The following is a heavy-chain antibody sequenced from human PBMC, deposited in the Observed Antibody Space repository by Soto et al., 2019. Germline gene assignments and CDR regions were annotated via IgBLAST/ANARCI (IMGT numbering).Heavy chain of an antibody. V-gene: IGHV3-30*18. J-gene: IGHJ1*01. CDR3: AKDQGGSPLAPYFQH. Sequence: GGSLRLSCAASGFTFSSYGMHWVRQAPGKGLEWVAVISYDGSNKYYADSVKGRFTISRDNSKNTLYLQMNSLRAEDTAVYYCAKDQGGSPLAPYFQHWGQGTLVTVSS. CDR2: ISYDGSNK. CDR1: GFTFSSYG. D-gene: IGHD2-15*01.